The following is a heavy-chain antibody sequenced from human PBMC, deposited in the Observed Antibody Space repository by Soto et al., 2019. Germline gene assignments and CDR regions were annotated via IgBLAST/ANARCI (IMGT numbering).Heavy chain of an antibody. D-gene: IGHD2-2*03. CDR1: GFTVSSNY. J-gene: IGHJ6*02. Sequence: GGSLRLSCAASGFTVSSNYMSWVRQAPGKGLEWVSVIYSGGSTYYADSVKGRFTISRDNSKNTLYLQMNSLRAEDTAVYYCARDLVQHGYCSSTSCLGPYYYYGMDVWGQGTTVTVSS. CDR3: ARDLVQHGYCSSTSCLGPYYYYGMDV. V-gene: IGHV3-53*01. CDR2: IYSGGST.